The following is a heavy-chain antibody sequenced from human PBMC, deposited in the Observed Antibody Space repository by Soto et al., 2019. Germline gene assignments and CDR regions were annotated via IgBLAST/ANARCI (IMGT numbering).Heavy chain of an antibody. J-gene: IGHJ4*02. CDR3: ARRRIANRPHYFDY. CDR1: GFSLSTNGLG. V-gene: IGHV2-5*01. D-gene: IGHD1-26*01. CDR2: IYWNDDN. Sequence: QITLKESGPTLMKPTQTLTLTCTFSGFSLSTNGLGVGWIRQPPGKALEWLALIYWNDDNRYSPSLKSRLTITKDTSKNQVVLRMSNMDPEDTATYYCARRRIANRPHYFDYWGQGTLVTVSS.